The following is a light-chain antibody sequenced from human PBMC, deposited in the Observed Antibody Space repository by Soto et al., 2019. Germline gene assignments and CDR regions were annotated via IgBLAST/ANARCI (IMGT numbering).Light chain of an antibody. CDR2: EVS. Sequence: QSALTQPASVSGSPGQSITISCTGTSSDVGSYNLVSWYQQHPGKAPKLMIYEVSKRPSGVSNRFSGSKSGNTASLTISGLQAEDEADYYCCSYAGSSYVFVTGTKLTVL. CDR3: CSYAGSSYV. V-gene: IGLV2-23*02. J-gene: IGLJ1*01. CDR1: SSDVGSYNL.